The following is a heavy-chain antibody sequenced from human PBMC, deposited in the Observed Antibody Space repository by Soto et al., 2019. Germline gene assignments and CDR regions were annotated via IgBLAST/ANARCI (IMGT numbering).Heavy chain of an antibody. V-gene: IGHV3-23*01. D-gene: IGHD3-10*01. CDR2: ISSTAGRTS. CDR1: GFTFNTYP. J-gene: IGHJ6*02. Sequence: LRLSCATSGFTFNTYPMTWVRQAPGRGLEWVSSISSTAGRTSSYADSVKGRFAISRDFSDNTVYLQMNNLRVDDTAVYFCAKGVLSFHYGMEVWGQGTTVTVSS. CDR3: AKGVLSFHYGMEV.